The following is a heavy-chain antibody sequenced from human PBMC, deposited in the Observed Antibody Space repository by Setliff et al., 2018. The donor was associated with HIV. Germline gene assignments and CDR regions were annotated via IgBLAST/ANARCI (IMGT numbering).Heavy chain of an antibody. D-gene: IGHD2-2*01. J-gene: IGHJ4*02. Sequence: PGWSLRLSCAASGFSFSSYAMTWVRQPPGKGLEWVAAISVDGSGKFYADSVKGRFTISRDNSKNTLFLQMNSLRSEDTAVYYCAKEDQRVTSVDYWGQGTPVTVSS. CDR2: ISVDGSGK. CDR1: GFSFSSYA. CDR3: AKEDQRVTSVDY. V-gene: IGHV3-30*06.